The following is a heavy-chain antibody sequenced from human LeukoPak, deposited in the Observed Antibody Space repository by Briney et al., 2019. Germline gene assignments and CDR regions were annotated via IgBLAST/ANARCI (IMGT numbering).Heavy chain of an antibody. CDR2: IIPIFGTA. Sequence: SVKVSCKASGGTFSSYAISWERQAPGQGLEWMGGIIPIFGTASYAQKFQGRVTITTDESTSTAYMELSSLRSEDTAVYYCATATIVGYYYYYYMDVWGKGTTVTVSS. J-gene: IGHJ6*03. V-gene: IGHV1-69*05. CDR3: ATATIVGYYYYYYMDV. D-gene: IGHD5-12*01. CDR1: GGTFSSYA.